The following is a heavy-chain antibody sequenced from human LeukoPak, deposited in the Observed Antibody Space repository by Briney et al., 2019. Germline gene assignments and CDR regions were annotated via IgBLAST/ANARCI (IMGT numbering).Heavy chain of an antibody. CDR2: MNPNSGNT. V-gene: IGHV1-8*01. J-gene: IGHJ6*02. CDR1: GYTFTSYD. D-gene: IGHD3-10*01. CDR3: ARQHHYGSGSYWYYHYYGMDV. Sequence: ASVKVSCKASGYTFTSYDINWVRQATGQGLEWMGWMNPNSGNTGYAQKFQGRVTMTRNTSISTAYMELSSLRSEDTAVYYCARQHHYGSGSYWYYHYYGMDVWGQGTTVTVSS.